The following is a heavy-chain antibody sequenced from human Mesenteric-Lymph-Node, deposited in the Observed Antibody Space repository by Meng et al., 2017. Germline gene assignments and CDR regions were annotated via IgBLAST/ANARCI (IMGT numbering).Heavy chain of an antibody. J-gene: IGHJ1*01. V-gene: IGHV3-74*01. CDR2: INPDGSNP. CDR1: GFTFTDHW. CDR3: TNDRLNH. D-gene: IGHD1-1*01. Sequence: EVQLVESGGGLVQPGGSLRLSCAGSGFTFTDHWMHWVRQGPGKGLVWVSRINPDGSNPTYADSVKGRFTISRDNAKNTVYLQMNSLRAEDTAVYYCTNDRLNHWGQGALVTVSS.